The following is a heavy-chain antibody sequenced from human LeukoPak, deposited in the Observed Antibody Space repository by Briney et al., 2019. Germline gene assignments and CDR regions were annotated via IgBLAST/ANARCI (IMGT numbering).Heavy chain of an antibody. V-gene: IGHV1-24*01. Sequence: ASVKVSCKVSRYTLTELSMHWVRQAPGKGLEWMGGFDPEDGETIYAQKFQGRVTMTEDTSTDTAYMELSSLRSEDTAVYYCAAFAVDTAMDRTGYYFDYWGQGTLVTVSS. J-gene: IGHJ4*02. CDR2: FDPEDGET. CDR3: AAFAVDTAMDRTGYYFDY. D-gene: IGHD5-18*01. CDR1: RYTLTELS.